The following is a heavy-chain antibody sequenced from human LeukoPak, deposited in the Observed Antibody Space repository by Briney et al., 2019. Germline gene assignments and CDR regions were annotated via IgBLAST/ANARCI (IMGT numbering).Heavy chain of an antibody. CDR3: TRGGNYERGPWFDP. V-gene: IGHV3-73*01. Sequence: GGSLRLSCAASGFTFSGSAMHWVRQAPGKGLEWVGRIRKKVNTYATVYAASVKGRFTFSRDDSKNTAYLQMNSLKIEDTAVYYCTRGGNYERGPWFDPWGQGTLVTVSS. CDR2: IRKKVNTYAT. J-gene: IGHJ5*02. D-gene: IGHD1-7*01. CDR1: GFTFSGSA.